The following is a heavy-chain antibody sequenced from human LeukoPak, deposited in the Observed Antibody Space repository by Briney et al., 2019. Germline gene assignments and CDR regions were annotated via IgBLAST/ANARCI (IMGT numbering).Heavy chain of an antibody. V-gene: IGHV1-8*03. J-gene: IGHJ5*02. CDR2: MNPNSGNT. Sequence: ASVKVSCKASGYTFTSYDINWVRQATGQGLEWMGWMNPNSGNTGYAQKFQGRVTITRNTSISTAYMELRSLRSDDTAVYYCARDGPGSYIVGATRWFDPWGQGTLVTVSS. CDR3: ARDGPGSYIVGATRWFDP. D-gene: IGHD1-26*01. CDR1: GYTFTSYD.